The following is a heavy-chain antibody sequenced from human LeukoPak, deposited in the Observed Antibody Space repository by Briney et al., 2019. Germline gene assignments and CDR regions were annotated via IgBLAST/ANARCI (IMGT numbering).Heavy chain of an antibody. D-gene: IGHD3-10*01. J-gene: IGHJ4*02. Sequence: SGGSLRLSCAASGFSFSDYYVSWIRQAPGKGPECVSYISSRGTTIYYADSVKGRFTISRDNAKNSLYLQMSSLRAEDTAVYYCARVYYGSGSPRHFDYWGQGTLVTVSS. CDR2: ISSRGTTI. CDR1: GFSFSDYY. V-gene: IGHV3-11*01. CDR3: ARVYYGSGSPRHFDY.